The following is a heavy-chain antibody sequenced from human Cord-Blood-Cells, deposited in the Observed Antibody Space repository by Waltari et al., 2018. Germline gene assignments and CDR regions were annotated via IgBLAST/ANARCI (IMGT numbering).Heavy chain of an antibody. J-gene: IGHJ5*02. Sequence: QLQLQESGPGLVKPSETLSLTCTVSGGSISSSSYYLGWIRQPPGKGLEWIGSIYYSGSTYYNPSLKSRVTISVDTSKNQFSLKLSSVTAADTAVYYCARHTRGGSPNWFDPWGQGTLVTVSS. V-gene: IGHV4-39*01. D-gene: IGHD2-2*01. CDR2: IYYSGST. CDR3: ARHTRGGSPNWFDP. CDR1: GGSISSSSYY.